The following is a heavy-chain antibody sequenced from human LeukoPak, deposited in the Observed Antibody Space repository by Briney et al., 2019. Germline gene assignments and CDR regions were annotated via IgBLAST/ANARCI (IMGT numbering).Heavy chain of an antibody. D-gene: IGHD3-22*01. CDR2: IIPIFGTA. J-gene: IGHJ4*02. CDR1: GGTFSSYA. Sequence: SVKVSCKASGGTFSSYAISWVRQAPGQGLEWMGGIIPIFGTANYAQKFQGRVTITRDTSASTACMELSSLRSEDTAVYYCAREAGMYHYYDSSGYSTPFGYWGQGTLVTVSS. CDR3: AREAGMYHYYDSSGYSTPFGY. V-gene: IGHV1-69*05.